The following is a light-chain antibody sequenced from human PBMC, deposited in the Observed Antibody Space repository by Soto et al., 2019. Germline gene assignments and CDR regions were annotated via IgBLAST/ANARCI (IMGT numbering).Light chain of an antibody. CDR1: SSDVGAYNY. V-gene: IGLV2-14*01. CDR2: DAS. J-gene: IGLJ2*01. CDR3: SSYASSSTVI. Sequence: QSVLTQPASVSGSPGQSITISCTGTSSDVGAYNYVSWYQQHPVKAPKLMIYDASSRPSGISNRFSGSKSGNTASLTISGVQAEDEADYYCSSYASSSTVIFGGGTQLTVL.